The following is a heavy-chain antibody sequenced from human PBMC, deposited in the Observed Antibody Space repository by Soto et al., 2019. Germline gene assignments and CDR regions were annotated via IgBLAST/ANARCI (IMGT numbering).Heavy chain of an antibody. CDR2: IDPSGGIT. D-gene: IGHD3-22*01. CDR3: ARDVIGHHKYDTIGYYFDH. CDR1: GYSFTNFH. Sequence: QVQLSQFGAAVKKPGASVKVSCTASGYSFTNFHIHSVRQAPGQGLEWMGMIDPSGGITRGAQRVQGRITTTRDASTSTFYMELRSLTSEDTAVDYCARDVIGHHKYDTIGYYFDHWGQGTLVTVSS. J-gene: IGHJ4*02. V-gene: IGHV1-46*01.